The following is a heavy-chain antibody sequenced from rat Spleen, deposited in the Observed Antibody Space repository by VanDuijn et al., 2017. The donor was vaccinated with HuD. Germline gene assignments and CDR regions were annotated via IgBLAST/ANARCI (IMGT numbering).Heavy chain of an antibody. CDR1: GFTFSDYN. Sequence: EVQLVESGGGLVQSGRSLKLSCAASGFTFSDYNMAWVRQAPKKGLEWVATINYDGSTVHYRDSVKGRFTVSRDNAKSTLYLEMDGLRSEDMATYYCTTDLAGQPDYWGQGVMVTVSS. V-gene: IGHV5-7*01. D-gene: IGHD5-1*01. CDR3: TTDLAGQPDY. J-gene: IGHJ2*01. CDR2: INYDGSTV.